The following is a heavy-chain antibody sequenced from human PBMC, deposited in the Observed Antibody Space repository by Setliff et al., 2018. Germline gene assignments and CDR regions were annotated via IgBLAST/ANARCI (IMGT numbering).Heavy chain of an antibody. CDR3: VRARTTNYDFWSGLNAFDI. V-gene: IGHV3-7*03. CDR2: IKQDGSDK. J-gene: IGHJ3*02. Sequence: GGSLRLSCAASGFTFSSYWMSWVRQAPGKGLEWVANIKQDGSDKYYVDSVKGRFTISRDNAKNSLSLQMNSLRAEDTAVSYCVRARTTNYDFWSGLNAFDIRGQGTMVTVSS. CDR1: GFTFSSYW. D-gene: IGHD3-3*01.